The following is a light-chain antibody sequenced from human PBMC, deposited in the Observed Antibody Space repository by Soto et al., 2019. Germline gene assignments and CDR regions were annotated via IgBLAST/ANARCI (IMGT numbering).Light chain of an antibody. CDR2: RNN. CDR3: AAWDDSPVV. Sequence: QSVLTQPPSASGTPGQTVTISCSGSSSNIGSAYIYWYQHLPGTAPKLLIYRNNQRPSGVPDRFSASKSGTSASLAISGLRSEDEADYYCAAWDDSPVVFGGGTKLTVL. V-gene: IGLV1-47*01. J-gene: IGLJ2*01. CDR1: SSNIGSAY.